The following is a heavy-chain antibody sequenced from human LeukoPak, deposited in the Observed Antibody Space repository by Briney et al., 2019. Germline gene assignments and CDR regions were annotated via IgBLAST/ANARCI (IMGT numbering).Heavy chain of an antibody. CDR3: NADPGIAASFDY. CDR1: GFTFGDYA. CDR2: IRSKVYGGTT. J-gene: IGHJ4*02. V-gene: IGHV3-49*03. D-gene: IGHD6-13*01. Sequence: GGSLRLSCTASGFTFGDYAMSWFRQAPGKGLEWVGFIRSKVYGGTTEYAASVKGRFTISRDDSKSIAYLQMNSLKTEDTAVYYCNADPGIAASFDYWGQGTLVTASS.